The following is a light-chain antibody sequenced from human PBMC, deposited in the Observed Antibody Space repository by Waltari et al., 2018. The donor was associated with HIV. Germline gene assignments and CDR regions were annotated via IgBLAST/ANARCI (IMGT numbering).Light chain of an antibody. CDR3: SSRGSSSSHLMV. Sequence: SSQLTQAPAVSVALGQTVRNTCQGDRLRSNYASWYQQKPGRAPVLVIYDKNNRPPGSPDGCFGCSTGNTASSTTTGAQEEEDEDYYCSSRGSSSSHLMVFGGGTKLTVL. V-gene: IGLV3-19*01. CDR1: RLRSNY. J-gene: IGLJ2*01. CDR2: DKN.